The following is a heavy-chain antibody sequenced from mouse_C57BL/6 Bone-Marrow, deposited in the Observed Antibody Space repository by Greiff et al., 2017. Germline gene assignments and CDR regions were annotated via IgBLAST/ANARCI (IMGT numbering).Heavy chain of an antibody. Sequence: VQGVESGPGLVQPSQSLSITCTVSGFSLTSYGVHWVRQSPGQGLEWLGVIWRGGSTDYNAAFMSRLSITTENSNSQVFFKMNSLQADDTAIYDCAIHYYGSSYDYARDYWGQGTSVTVSS. D-gene: IGHD1-1*01. J-gene: IGHJ4*01. CDR3: AIHYYGSSYDYARDY. CDR2: IWRGGST. V-gene: IGHV2-5*01. CDR1: GFSLTSYG.